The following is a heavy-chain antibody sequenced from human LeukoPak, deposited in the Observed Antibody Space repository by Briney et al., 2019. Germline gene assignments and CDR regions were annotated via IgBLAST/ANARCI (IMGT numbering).Heavy chain of an antibody. D-gene: IGHD3-10*01. Sequence: PSETLSLTCTVSGGSISSSSYYWGWIRQPPGKGLEWIGSIYYSGSTYYNPSLKSRVTISVDTSKNQFSLKLSSVTAADTAVYYCARDPGAALLWFGELYHYFDYWGQGTLVTVSS. CDR1: GGSISSSSYY. CDR3: ARDPGAALLWFGELYHYFDY. V-gene: IGHV4-39*07. J-gene: IGHJ4*02. CDR2: IYYSGST.